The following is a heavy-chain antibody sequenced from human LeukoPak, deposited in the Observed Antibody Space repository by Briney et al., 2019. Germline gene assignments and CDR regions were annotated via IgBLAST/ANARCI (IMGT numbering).Heavy chain of an antibody. CDR3: ARVDSSGYYYRREFRY. CDR1: GGSISSGDYY. Sequence: SETLSLTCTVSGGSISSGDYYWSWFRQPPGTGLEWIGYIYYSGSTYYNPSLKSRVTISVDTSKNQFSLKLSSVTAADTAVYYCARVDSSGYYYRREFRYWGQGTLVTVSS. D-gene: IGHD3-22*01. V-gene: IGHV4-30-4*01. CDR2: IYYSGST. J-gene: IGHJ4*02.